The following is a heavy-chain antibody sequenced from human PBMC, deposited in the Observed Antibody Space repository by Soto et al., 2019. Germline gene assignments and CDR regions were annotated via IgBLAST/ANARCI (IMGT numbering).Heavy chain of an antibody. CDR3: AKDLYGAGWYNYFDP. V-gene: IGHV1-3*01. D-gene: IGHD6-19*01. CDR2: INAGNGNR. Sequence: QRLEWMGWINAGNGNRKYSQKFQGRFTISRDTSNNTVYLQMNSLRPEDTAMYHCAKDLYGAGWYNYFDPWGQGTLVTVSS. J-gene: IGHJ5*02.